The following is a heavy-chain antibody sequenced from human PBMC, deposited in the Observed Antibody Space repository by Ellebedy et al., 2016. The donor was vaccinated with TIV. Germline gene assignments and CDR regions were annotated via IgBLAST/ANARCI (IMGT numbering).Heavy chain of an antibody. V-gene: IGHV3-74*01. J-gene: IGHJ4*02. CDR2: INPDGSST. CDR1: GFTFSRHW. Sequence: GESLKISCAASGFTFSRHWMHWVRQAPGKGLVWVSRINPDGSSTDYADSVKGRFTISRDNAKNTLYLQMNSLRAEDTAVYYCARILCAGDCSQFGFDYWGQGTLVTVSS. D-gene: IGHD2-21*02. CDR3: ARILCAGDCSQFGFDY.